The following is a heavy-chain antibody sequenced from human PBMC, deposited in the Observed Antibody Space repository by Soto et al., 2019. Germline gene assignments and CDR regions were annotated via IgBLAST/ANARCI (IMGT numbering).Heavy chain of an antibody. CDR1: GGSISSSSYY. V-gene: IGHV4-39*01. CDR2: IYYSGST. D-gene: IGHD3-3*01. Sequence: SETLSLTCTVSGGSISSSSYYWGWIRQPPGKGLEWIGSIYYSGSTYYNPSLKSRVTISVDTSKNQFSLKLSSVTAADTAVYYCARFNTISRVVMHYWGPAPLLTVSS. CDR3: ARFNTISRVVMHY. J-gene: IGHJ4*02.